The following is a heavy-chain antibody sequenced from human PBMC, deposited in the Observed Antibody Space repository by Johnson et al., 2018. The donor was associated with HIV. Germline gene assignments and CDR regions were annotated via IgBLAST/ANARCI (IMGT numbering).Heavy chain of an antibody. CDR1: GFTFHDYG. D-gene: IGHD3-22*01. Sequence: VQLVESGGGVAWPGGSLRLSCAASGFTFHDYGMSWVRQAPGKGLEWVSAISGTAGDTYSPGSVKGRFTISRENAKNSLYLQMNSLRAGDTAVYYCARSITMIVGAFDIWGQGTMVTVSS. CDR2: ISGTAGDT. V-gene: IGHV3-13*01. CDR3: ARSITMIVGAFDI. J-gene: IGHJ3*02.